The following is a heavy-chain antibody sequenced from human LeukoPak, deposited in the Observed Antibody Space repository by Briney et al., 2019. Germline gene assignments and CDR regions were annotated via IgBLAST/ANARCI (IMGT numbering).Heavy chain of an antibody. CDR1: GGSISSSSYY. CDR3: ARVPTKGNRYFDWSWYYFDY. CDR2: IYYSGST. V-gene: IGHV4-39*07. J-gene: IGHJ4*02. D-gene: IGHD3-9*01. Sequence: PSETLSLTCTVSGGSISSSSYYWGWIRQPPGKGLEWIGSIYYSGSTYYNPSLKSRVTISVDTSKNQFSLKLSSVTAADTAVYYCARVPTKGNRYFDWSWYYFDYWGQGTLVTVSS.